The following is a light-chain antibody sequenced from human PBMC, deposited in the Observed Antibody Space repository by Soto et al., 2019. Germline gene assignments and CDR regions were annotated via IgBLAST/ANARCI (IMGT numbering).Light chain of an antibody. CDR3: TSYTGTNTLDL. CDR1: SSDVGGYNY. V-gene: IGLV2-14*01. J-gene: IGLJ1*01. CDR2: DVT. Sequence: QSALTQPASVSGSPGQSITISCTGTSSDVGGYNYVSWYQQHPGKAPKLMIYDVTNRPSGVSNRFSGSKSGNTASLTISGLQADDEADYYCTSYTGTNTLDLFGTGTKLTVL.